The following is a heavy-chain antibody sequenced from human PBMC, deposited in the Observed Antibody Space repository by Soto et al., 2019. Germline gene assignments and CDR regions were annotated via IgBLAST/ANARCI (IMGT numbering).Heavy chain of an antibody. CDR3: ATDSGWPIRNLDS. CDR2: ASYDGSER. CDR1: GFDFRSYG. D-gene: IGHD3-10*01. Sequence: GGSLRRACAASGFDFRSYGIHWVRQAPGEVLGWVAAASYDGSERFYADSAKGRFTVSKEIPKNTVILEMSALRHEDTAVYFCATDSGWPIRNLDSWGQGTLVTVSS. V-gene: IGHV3-30*03. J-gene: IGHJ4*02.